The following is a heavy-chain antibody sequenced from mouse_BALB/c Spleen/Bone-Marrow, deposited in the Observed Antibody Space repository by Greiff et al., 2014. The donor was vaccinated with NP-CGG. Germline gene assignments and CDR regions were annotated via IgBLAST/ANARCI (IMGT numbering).Heavy chain of an antibody. V-gene: IGHV1-54*01. J-gene: IGHJ2*01. CDR1: GYAFTNYL. Sequence: VQLQESGAELVRPGTAVNVSCKASGYAFTNYLIEWVKQRPGQGLEWIGVINPGSGGANYNEKFKGKATLTADKSSSTAYMQLSSLTSDDSAVYFCARFGRYYVDYWGQGTTLTVSS. CDR2: INPGSGGA. CDR3: ARFGRYYVDY.